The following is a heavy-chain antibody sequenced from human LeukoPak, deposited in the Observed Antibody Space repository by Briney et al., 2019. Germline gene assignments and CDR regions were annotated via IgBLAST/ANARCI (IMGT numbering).Heavy chain of an antibody. CDR3: ARDMYYYDSSGYLNWLDP. V-gene: IGHV4-59*01. CDR2: IYYSGST. D-gene: IGHD3-22*01. J-gene: IGHJ5*02. Sequence: SETLSLTCTVSGGSISSYYWSWIRQPPGKGLEWIGYIYYSGSTNYNPSLKSRVTISVDTSKNQFSLKLSSVTAADTAVYYCARDMYYYDSSGYLNWLDPWGQGTLVTVSS. CDR1: GGSISSYY.